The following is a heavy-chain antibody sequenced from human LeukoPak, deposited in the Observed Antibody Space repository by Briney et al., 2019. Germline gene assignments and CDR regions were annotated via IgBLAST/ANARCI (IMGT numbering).Heavy chain of an antibody. CDR2: INPNTGGT. CDR1: GFTFTGYY. CDR3: ARDWGRAAAPG. Sequence: ASVKVSCKTSGFTFTGYYIYWVRQAPGQGLEWMGWINPNTGGTNYAQKFQARVTMTRDTSISTAYMELSRLTSDDTAVYYCARDWGRAAAPGWGQGTLVTASS. J-gene: IGHJ3*01. D-gene: IGHD6-13*01. V-gene: IGHV1-2*02.